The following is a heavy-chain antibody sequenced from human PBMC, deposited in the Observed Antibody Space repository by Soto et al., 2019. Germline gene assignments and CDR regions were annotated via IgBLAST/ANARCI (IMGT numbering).Heavy chain of an antibody. CDR2: IYYSGSS. J-gene: IGHJ4*02. CDR3: AGIYSGSPGGTLRY. Sequence: QVQLQESGPGLVKPSQTLSLTCTVSGGSISSGDYYWSWIRQHPGKGLEWIGYIYYSGSSYYNPSIKSRVTISVDTSKNQFSLKLSSVTAADTAVYYCAGIYSGSPGGTLRYWGQGTLVTVSS. V-gene: IGHV4-31*03. CDR1: GGSISSGDYY. D-gene: IGHD1-26*01.